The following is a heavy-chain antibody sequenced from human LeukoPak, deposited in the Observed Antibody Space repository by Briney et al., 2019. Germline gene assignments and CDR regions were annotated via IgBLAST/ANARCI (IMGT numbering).Heavy chain of an antibody. V-gene: IGHV4-30-4*01. J-gene: IGHJ4*02. CDR1: GVSFSSADYY. Sequence: SETLSLTCTVSGVSFSSADYYWSWVRQPPGKGLEWIGYIYYSGSTYYNPSLKSRVTMSVDTSKNQFSLKLSSVTAADTAVYYCARALWGPGYFDYWGQGTLVTVSS. D-gene: IGHD3-16*01. CDR2: IYYSGST. CDR3: ARALWGPGYFDY.